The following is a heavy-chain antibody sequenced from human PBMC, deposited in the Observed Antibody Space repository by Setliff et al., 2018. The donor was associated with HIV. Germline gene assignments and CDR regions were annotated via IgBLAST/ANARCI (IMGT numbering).Heavy chain of an antibody. V-gene: IGHV1-3*01. CDR1: GYTFTTYS. CDR3: VPGALLAVFDFDH. J-gene: IGHJ4*02. D-gene: IGHD3-10*01. Sequence: ASVKVSCKASGYTFTTYSLHWVRQAPGQSLEWMGWINVGKGDTKSSQKFQGRFTITTDTSANTAYMELSSLTSDDTALYFRVPGALLAVFDFDHWGQGTQVTVSS. CDR2: INVGKGDT.